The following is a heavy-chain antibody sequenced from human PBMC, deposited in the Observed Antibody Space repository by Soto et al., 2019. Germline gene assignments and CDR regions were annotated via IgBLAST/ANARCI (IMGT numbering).Heavy chain of an antibody. CDR2: ISGSGGST. CDR1: GFTFSSYA. CDR3: AKDLRLREGRNWFDP. Sequence: GGSLRLSCAASGFTFSSYAMSWVRQAPGKGLEWVSAISGSGGSTYYADSVKGRFTISRDNSKNTLYLQMNSLRAEDTAVYYCAKDLRLREGRNWFDPWGQGTLVTVSS. D-gene: IGHD1-26*01. J-gene: IGHJ5*02. V-gene: IGHV3-23*01.